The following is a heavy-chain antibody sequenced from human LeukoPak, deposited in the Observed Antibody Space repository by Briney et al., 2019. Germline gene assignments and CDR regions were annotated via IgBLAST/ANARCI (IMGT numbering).Heavy chain of an antibody. Sequence: SETLSLTCTVSGGSISSYYWSWIRQPAWKGLEWIGRIYTSGSTNYNPSLKSRVTMSVDTSKNQFSLKLSSVTAADTAVYYCARDPGLWFGTGNYFDYWGQGTLVTVSS. CDR3: ARDPGLWFGTGNYFDY. J-gene: IGHJ4*02. CDR2: IYTSGST. V-gene: IGHV4-4*07. D-gene: IGHD3-10*01. CDR1: GGSISSYY.